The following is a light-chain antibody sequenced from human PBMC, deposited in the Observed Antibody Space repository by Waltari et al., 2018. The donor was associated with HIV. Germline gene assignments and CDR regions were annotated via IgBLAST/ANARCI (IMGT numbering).Light chain of an antibody. CDR1: QSLLHTNGYNY. CDR2: LGS. CDR3: MQALQTPLT. J-gene: IGKJ4*01. Sequence: DIVMTQSALSLPVTPGEPASISCRSSQSLLHTNGYNYLDWYLQKPGQSPQLLIYLGSNRASGVPDRFSGSGSGTDFTLKISRVEAEDVGVYYCMQALQTPLTFGGGTKVEIE. V-gene: IGKV2-28*01.